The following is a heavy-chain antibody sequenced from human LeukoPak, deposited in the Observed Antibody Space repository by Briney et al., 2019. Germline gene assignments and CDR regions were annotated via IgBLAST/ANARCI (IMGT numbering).Heavy chain of an antibody. CDR1: GGSISSSAW. CDR3: AREAPTKSHSSSWPPPGPYYYYGMDV. Sequence: PSGTLSLTCAVSGGSISSSAWWSLVRQPAGKGLEWIGRIYTSGSTNYNPSLKSRVTMSVDTSKNQFSLKLSSVTAADTAVYYCAREAPTKSHSSSWPPPGPYYYYGMDVWGQGTTVTVSS. J-gene: IGHJ6*02. D-gene: IGHD6-13*01. CDR2: IYTSGST. V-gene: IGHV4-4*02.